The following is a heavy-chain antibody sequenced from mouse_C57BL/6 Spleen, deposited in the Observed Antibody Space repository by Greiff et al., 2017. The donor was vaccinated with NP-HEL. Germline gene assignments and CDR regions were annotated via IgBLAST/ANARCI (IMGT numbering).Heavy chain of an antibody. CDR1: GFTFTDYY. Sequence: EVKLMESGGGLVQPGGSLSLSCAASGFTFTDYYMSWVRQPPGKALEWLGFIRNKANGYTTEYSASVKGRFTISRDNSQSILYLQMNALRAEDSATYYCARYYHYYGSSSAWFAYWGQGTLVTVSA. V-gene: IGHV7-3*01. CDR3: ARYYHYYGSSSAWFAY. J-gene: IGHJ3*01. D-gene: IGHD1-1*01. CDR2: IRNKANGYTT.